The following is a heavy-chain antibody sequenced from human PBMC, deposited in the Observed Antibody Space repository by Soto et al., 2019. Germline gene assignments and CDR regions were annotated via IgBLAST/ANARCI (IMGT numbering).Heavy chain of an antibody. CDR1: GGTFSSYA. D-gene: IGHD3-22*01. CDR2: IIPIFGTA. V-gene: IGHV1-69*13. Sequence: SVKVSCKASGGTFSSYAISCVRQAPGQGLEWMGGIIPIFGTANYAQKFQGRVTITADESTSTAYMELSSLRSEDTAVYYCARELGYYDSSGYNPLTNWFDPWGQGTLVTVSS. CDR3: ARELGYYDSSGYNPLTNWFDP. J-gene: IGHJ5*02.